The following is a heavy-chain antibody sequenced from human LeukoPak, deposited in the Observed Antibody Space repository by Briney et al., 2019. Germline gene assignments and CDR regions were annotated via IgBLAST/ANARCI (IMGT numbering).Heavy chain of an antibody. J-gene: IGHJ3*01. V-gene: IGHV4-38-2*01. D-gene: IGHD3-22*01. CDR1: GYSISSGYY. CDR2: IFHSGSI. Sequence: SETLSLTCAVSGYSISSGYYWGWIRQSPGKGLEWIATIFHSGSIYYNPSLKSRVTLSVDTPKNQFSLRLNSVTAADTALYYCARMGVSYYYDSSTYYPTAFDVWGQGTMVSVSS. CDR3: ARMGVSYYYDSSTYYPTAFDV.